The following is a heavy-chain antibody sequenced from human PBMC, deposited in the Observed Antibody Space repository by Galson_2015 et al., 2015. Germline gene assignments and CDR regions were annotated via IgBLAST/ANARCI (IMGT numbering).Heavy chain of an antibody. D-gene: IGHD6-19*01. CDR3: AHSFPGYSSGWFDAFDI. V-gene: IGHV2-5*02. Sequence: PALVTPTQTLTLTCTFSGFSLSTSGVGVGWIRQPPGKALEWLALLYWGDDKRYSPSLKSRLTITKDTSKNQVVLTMTNIDPVDTATYYCAHSFPGYSSGWFDAFDIWGQGTMFTVSS. CDR2: LYWGDDK. CDR1: GFSLSTSGVG. J-gene: IGHJ3*02.